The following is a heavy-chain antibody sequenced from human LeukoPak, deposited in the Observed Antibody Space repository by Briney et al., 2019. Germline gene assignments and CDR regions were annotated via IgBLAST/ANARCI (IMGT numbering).Heavy chain of an antibody. CDR2: IWYDGSNK. Sequence: GRSLRLSCAASGFTFSNYGMHRVRQAPGKGLEWVAVIWYDGSNKYYADSVKGRFTISRDNSKNTLYLQMNSLRAEDTAVYYCARETSELERKDADAFDIWGQGTMVTVSS. D-gene: IGHD1-1*01. CDR3: ARETSELERKDADAFDI. J-gene: IGHJ3*02. V-gene: IGHV3-33*01. CDR1: GFTFSNYG.